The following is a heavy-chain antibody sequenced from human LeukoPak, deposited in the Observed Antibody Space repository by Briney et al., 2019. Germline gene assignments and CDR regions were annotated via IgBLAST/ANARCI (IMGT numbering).Heavy chain of an antibody. D-gene: IGHD1-26*01. V-gene: IGHV1-69*05. J-gene: IGHJ5*02. Sequence: SVKVSCKASGGTFSSHGISWVRQAPGQGLEWMGGIIPIFATANYAQKFQDRVTITTDESTSTAYMELSSLRSEDTAIYYCARDVGATHNWFDAWGQGTLVTVSS. CDR3: ARDVGATHNWFDA. CDR1: GGTFSSHG. CDR2: IIPIFATA.